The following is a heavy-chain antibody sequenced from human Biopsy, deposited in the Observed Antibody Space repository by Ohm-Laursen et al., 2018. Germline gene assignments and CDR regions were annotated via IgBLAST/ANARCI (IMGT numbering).Heavy chain of an antibody. Sequence: GTLSLTCTVSGGSFTGRYWTWIRQPPGKGLEWIGHISHTGYTSYKSSLKSRVTISLDTSRKHYSLRLTSLAAADTAVYYCARGSNEYGGLYFPHWGQGTLVTVSS. CDR3: ARGSNEYGGLYFPH. J-gene: IGHJ1*01. D-gene: IGHD4-23*01. V-gene: IGHV4-59*11. CDR2: ISHTGYT. CDR1: GGSFTGRY.